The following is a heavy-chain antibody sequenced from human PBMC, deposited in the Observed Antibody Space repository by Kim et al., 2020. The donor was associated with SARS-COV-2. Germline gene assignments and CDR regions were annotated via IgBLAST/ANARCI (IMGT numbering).Heavy chain of an antibody. Sequence: SEPLSLTCTVFGVSISSGDYYWSWIRQPPGKGLEWIGCIYYSASTYSNPSLKSRVTISVDTSKNQFSLKLSSVTAADTAVYYCARNCGGDCVYAFDMWGPGTMVTVSS. D-gene: IGHD2-21*02. J-gene: IGHJ3*02. CDR3: ARNCGGDCVYAFDM. CDR1: GVSISSGDYY. V-gene: IGHV4-30-4*01. CDR2: IYYSAST.